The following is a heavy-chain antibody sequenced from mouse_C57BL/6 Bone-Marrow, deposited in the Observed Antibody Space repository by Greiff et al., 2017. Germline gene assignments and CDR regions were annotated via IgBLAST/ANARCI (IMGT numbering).Heavy chain of an antibody. V-gene: IGHV1-50*01. CDR2: IDPSDSYT. CDR3: ANEEDYDRAMDD. D-gene: IGHD2-4*01. CDR1: GYTFTSYW. Sequence: QVQLQQPGAELVKPGASVKLSCKASGYTFTSYWMQWVKQRPGQGLEWIGEIDPSDSYTNYNQKFKGKATLTVDTSSSTAYMQLSSLTSEDSAVYYCANEEDYDRAMDDWGKGTSVTVSS. J-gene: IGHJ4*01.